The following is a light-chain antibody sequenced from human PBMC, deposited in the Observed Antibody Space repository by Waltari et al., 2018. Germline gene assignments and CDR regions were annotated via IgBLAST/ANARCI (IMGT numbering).Light chain of an antibody. CDR2: DTD. J-gene: IGLJ2*01. V-gene: IGLV7-46*01. CDR1: TGSLIRNHH. Sequence: VVTQEPSLTVSPGETVTLTCGSSTGSLIRNHHPYWFQQKPGQAPRTLVSDTDSRHSWTPARFSGSRLGGKAALTLSGAQPEDEAEYYCLLYSSGVWVFGGGTKVTVL. CDR3: LLYSSGVWV.